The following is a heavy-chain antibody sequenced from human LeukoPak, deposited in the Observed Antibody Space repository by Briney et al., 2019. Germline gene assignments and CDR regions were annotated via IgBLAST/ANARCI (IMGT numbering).Heavy chain of an antibody. V-gene: IGHV4-59*01. J-gene: IGHJ4*02. CDR2: TYYSGTT. CDR3: ARGSGSYEPQQFDY. D-gene: IGHD3-10*01. CDR1: GGSISSYY. Sequence: SETLSLTCTVSGGSISSYYWSWIRQPPGKGLEWIGYTYYSGTTNYNPSLKSRVTISVDMSKDQFSLKLSSVTAADTAVYYCARGSGSYEPQQFDYWGQGTLVTVSS.